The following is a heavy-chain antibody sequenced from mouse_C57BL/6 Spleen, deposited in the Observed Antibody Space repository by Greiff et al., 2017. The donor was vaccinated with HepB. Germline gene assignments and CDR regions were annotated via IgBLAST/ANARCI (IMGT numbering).Heavy chain of an antibody. J-gene: IGHJ2*01. CDR2: IYPGSGNT. CDR3: ARETYDYGSSDGDY. CDR1: GYTFTDYY. Sequence: QVQLQQSGAELVRPGASVKLSCKASGYTFTDYYINWVKQRPGQGLEWIARIYPGSGNTYYNEKFKGKATLTAEKSSSTAYMQLSSLTSEDSAVYFCARETYDYGSSDGDYWGQGTTLTVSS. V-gene: IGHV1-76*01. D-gene: IGHD1-1*01.